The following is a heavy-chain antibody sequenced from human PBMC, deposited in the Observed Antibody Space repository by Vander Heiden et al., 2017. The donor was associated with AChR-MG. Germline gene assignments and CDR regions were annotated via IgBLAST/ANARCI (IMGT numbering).Heavy chain of an antibody. V-gene: IGHV1-2*02. CDR3: ARVHTSWVPQGGMDV. CDR2: INPNSGGT. Sequence: QVQLVQSGAEVKKPGASVKVSCTASGYTFPGYYMHWVRQAPGQGLEWMGWINPNSGGTNYAQKLQGRVTMTRDTSISTAYMELSRLRSDDTAVYYCARVHTSWVPQGGMDVWGQGTTVTVSS. J-gene: IGHJ6*02. CDR1: GYTFPGYY. D-gene: IGHD2-21*01.